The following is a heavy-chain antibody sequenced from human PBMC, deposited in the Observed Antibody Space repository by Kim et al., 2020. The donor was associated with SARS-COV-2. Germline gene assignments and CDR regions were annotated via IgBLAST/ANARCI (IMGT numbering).Heavy chain of an antibody. CDR2: ISGSGSSK. V-gene: IGHV3-48*03. CDR3: AREVVVSPDAFDI. J-gene: IGHJ3*02. D-gene: IGHD3-22*01. Sequence: GGSLRLSCAASGFTFRSYEMNWVRQAPGKGLEWVSYISGSGSSKYYADSVKGRFTISRDNAKDSLYLQMNGLRAEDTAVYYCAREVVVSPDAFDIWGRGTMVTVSS. CDR1: GFTFRSYE.